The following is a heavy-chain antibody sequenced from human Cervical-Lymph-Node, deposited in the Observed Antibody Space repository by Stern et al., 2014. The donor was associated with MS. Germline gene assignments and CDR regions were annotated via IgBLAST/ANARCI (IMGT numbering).Heavy chain of an antibody. J-gene: IGHJ4*02. CDR3: AREGPRTGTLVY. CDR2: IYYSGST. V-gene: IGHV4-30-4*01. D-gene: IGHD3/OR15-3a*01. Sequence: QLQLQESGPGLVKPSQTLSLTCTVSGGSISSGDYYWSWIRQPPGKGLEWIGYIYYSGSTYYNPSLKSRVTIAVDTSKNQFSLKLSSVTAADTAVYYCAREGPRTGTLVYWGQGTLVTVSS. CDR1: GGSISSGDYY.